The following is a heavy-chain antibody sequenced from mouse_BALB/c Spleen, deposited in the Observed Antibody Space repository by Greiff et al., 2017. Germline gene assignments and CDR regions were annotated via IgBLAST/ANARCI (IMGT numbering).Heavy chain of an antibody. CDR3: ARHETLTTVVATPYFDY. Sequence: QLQESGAELVKPGASVKLSCKTSGFTFSSSYISWLKQKPGQSLEWIAWIYAGTGGTSYNQKFTGKAQLTVDTSSSTAYMQFSSLTTEDSAIYYCARHETLTTVVATPYFDYWGQGTTLTVSS. CDR1: GFTFSSSY. CDR2: IYAGTGGT. J-gene: IGHJ2*01. V-gene: IGHV1-84*02. D-gene: IGHD1-1*01.